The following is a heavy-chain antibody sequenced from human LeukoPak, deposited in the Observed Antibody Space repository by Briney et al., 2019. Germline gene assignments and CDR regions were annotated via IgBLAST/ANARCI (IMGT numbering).Heavy chain of an antibody. CDR3: ARVRYMDV. V-gene: IGHV3-30-3*01. CDR1: GFSFSSYA. CDR2: ISYDGSNK. J-gene: IGHJ6*03. Sequence: GGSLRLSCAASGFSFSSYAMHWVRQAPGKGLEWVAVISYDGSNKYHADSVKGRFTISRDTSKNTLSLQMTSLRTDDTAVYYCARVRYMDVWGKGTTVTVSS.